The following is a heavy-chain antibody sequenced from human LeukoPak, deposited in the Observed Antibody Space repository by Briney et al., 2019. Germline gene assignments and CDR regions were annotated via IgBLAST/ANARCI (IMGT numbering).Heavy chain of an antibody. D-gene: IGHD3-10*01. CDR3: ARMNYYGSGSLDC. J-gene: IGHJ4*02. CDR2: IYTSGST. V-gene: IGHV4-61*02. CDR1: GGSISSGSYQ. Sequence: PSETLSLTCTVSGGSISSGSYQWTWIRQPAGKELEWIGRIYTSGSTNYNPSLKSRVTISVDRSKNHFSLKLSSVTAADTAVYYCARMNYYGSGSLDCWGQGTLVTASS.